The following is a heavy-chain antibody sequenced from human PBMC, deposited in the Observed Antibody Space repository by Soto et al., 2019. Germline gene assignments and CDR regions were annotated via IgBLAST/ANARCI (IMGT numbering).Heavy chain of an antibody. CDR3: ARSGGSYFGPFDS. Sequence: LRLSCAASGFTFSRYTMHWVRQAPGKGLEWVAVISYDGSNKYYADSVKGRFTISRDNSKNTLYVQMKSLRAEDTAVFYCARSGGSYFGPFDSWGQGTLVTVSS. J-gene: IGHJ4*02. CDR1: GFTFSRYT. CDR2: ISYDGSNK. V-gene: IGHV3-30-3*01. D-gene: IGHD1-26*01.